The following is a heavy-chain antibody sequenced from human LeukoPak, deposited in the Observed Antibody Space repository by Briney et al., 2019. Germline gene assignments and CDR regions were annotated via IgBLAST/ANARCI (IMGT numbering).Heavy chain of an antibody. CDR1: GDSISSYN. CDR2: TYTSGSP. CDR3: ARATQRYCSGTTCFPYWFDP. V-gene: IGHV4-4*09. Sequence: SGTLSLTCSVSGDSISSYNWSWIRQPPGKGLERIGHTYTSGSPNYNPPLKRRATMSVEMSRRQFSLLLCSVTAADTAVYYCARATQRYCSGTTCFPYWFDPWGQGTLVTVSS. J-gene: IGHJ5*02. D-gene: IGHD2-2*01.